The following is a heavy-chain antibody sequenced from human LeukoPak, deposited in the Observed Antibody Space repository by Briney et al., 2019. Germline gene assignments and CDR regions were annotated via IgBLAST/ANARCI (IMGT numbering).Heavy chain of an antibody. V-gene: IGHV4-30-4*01. Sequence: SETLSLTCTVSGGSLSSGDYYWSWIRQPPGKGLEWIGYIYYSGSTYCNPSLKSRITMSVDSSKNQFSLNLSSVTAADTAVYYCARKFRYYDSSGYYVDYWGQGTLVTVSS. J-gene: IGHJ4*02. CDR2: IYYSGST. D-gene: IGHD3-22*01. CDR3: ARKFRYYDSSGYYVDY. CDR1: GGSLSSGDYY.